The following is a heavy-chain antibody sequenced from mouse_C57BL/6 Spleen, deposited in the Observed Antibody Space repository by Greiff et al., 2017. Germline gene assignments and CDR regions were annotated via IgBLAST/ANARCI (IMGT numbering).Heavy chain of an antibody. J-gene: IGHJ2*01. CDR3: ARAGSITTVNFDY. Sequence: EVQLQQSGPEMVKPGASVKITCKASGYTFTDYYMKRGKQSYGNSHEWIGDINTNNGGTSYNQKFKGKATLTVDKSSSTADMEFRSLTSEDSAVYYCARAGSITTVNFDYWGQGTTLTVSS. CDR1: GYTFTDYY. D-gene: IGHD1-1*01. V-gene: IGHV1-26*01. CDR2: INTNNGGT.